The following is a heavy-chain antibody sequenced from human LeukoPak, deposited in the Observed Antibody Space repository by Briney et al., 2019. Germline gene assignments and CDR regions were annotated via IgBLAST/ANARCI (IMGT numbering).Heavy chain of an antibody. J-gene: IGHJ5*02. V-gene: IGHV1-18*01. CDR3: AREETSEYYDILTGYYGNWFDP. CDR2: ISAYNGNT. Sequence: ASVKVSCKASGYTFTSYGISWVRQAPGQGLEWMGWISAYNGNTNYAQKLQGRVTMTTDTSTSTAYMELRSLRSDDTAVYYCAREETSEYYDILTGYYGNWFDPWGQGTLVTVSS. CDR1: GYTFTSYG. D-gene: IGHD3-9*01.